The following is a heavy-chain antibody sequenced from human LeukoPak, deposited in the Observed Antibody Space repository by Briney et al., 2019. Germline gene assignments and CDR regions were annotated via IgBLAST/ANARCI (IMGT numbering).Heavy chain of an antibody. CDR1: GFIFSNYA. J-gene: IGHJ5*02. Sequence: PGWSLRLSCAASGFIFSNYAIHWVRQAPGKGLAWVAGISYDGSNKYYADSVKGRFTISRDNSKNTLFLQMNSLRTEDTAVYYCARDLDSSSWYILWFDPWGQGTLVTVSS. CDR3: ARDLDSSSWYILWFDP. CDR2: ISYDGSNK. V-gene: IGHV3-30-3*01. D-gene: IGHD6-13*01.